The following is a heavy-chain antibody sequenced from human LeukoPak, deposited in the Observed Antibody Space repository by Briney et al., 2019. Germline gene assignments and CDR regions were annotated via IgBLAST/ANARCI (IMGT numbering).Heavy chain of an antibody. CDR3: AKLSGSYYRGYDYFDY. CDR1: GFTFSDYY. J-gene: IGHJ4*02. CDR2: ISSSGSTI. Sequence: GGSLRLSCAASGFTFSDYYMSWIRQAPGKGLEWVSYISSSGSTIYYADSVKGRFTISRDNAKNSLYLQMNSLRAEDTAVYYCAKLSGSYYRGYDYFDYWGQGTLVTVSS. D-gene: IGHD1-26*01. V-gene: IGHV3-11*01.